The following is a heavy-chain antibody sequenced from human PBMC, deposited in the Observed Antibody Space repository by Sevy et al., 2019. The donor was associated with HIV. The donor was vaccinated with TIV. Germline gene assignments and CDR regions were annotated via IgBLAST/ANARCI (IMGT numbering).Heavy chain of an antibody. CDR2: IYYSGST. J-gene: IGHJ4*02. Sequence: SETLSLTCTVSGGSVSRSTYYWGWIRQPPGKGLEWIGSIYYSGSTYYNPSLKSRVTISVDTSKNQFSLKLSSVTAADTAVYYCARRYSMTTVTMNYWGQGTLVTVSS. CDR1: GGSVSRSTYY. V-gene: IGHV4-39*01. CDR3: ARRYSMTTVTMNY. D-gene: IGHD4-17*01.